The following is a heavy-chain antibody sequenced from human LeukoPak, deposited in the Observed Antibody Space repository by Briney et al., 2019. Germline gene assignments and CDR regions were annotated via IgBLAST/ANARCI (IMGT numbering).Heavy chain of an antibody. J-gene: IGHJ4*02. CDR2: FIPNLSIA. V-gene: IGHV1-69*10. CDR3: ASSYSGYHY. CDR1: GGTFRRND. D-gene: IGHD5-12*01. Sequence: SVKVSCKAFGGTFRRNDLTWVRQAPGQGLEWMGGFIPNLSIAHYAQKFKARVTITADESTTTVYMELRGLRSEDTAVYYCASSYSGYHYWGQGTLVTVSS.